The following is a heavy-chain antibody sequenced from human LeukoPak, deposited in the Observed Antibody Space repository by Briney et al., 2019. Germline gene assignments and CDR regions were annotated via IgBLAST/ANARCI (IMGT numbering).Heavy chain of an antibody. CDR3: ARETNYGDYAPDY. J-gene: IGHJ4*02. D-gene: IGHD4-17*01. Sequence: SGGSLRLSCAASGFTFSSYSMNWVRQAPGKGLEWVSSISSSSSYIYYADSVKGRFTISRDNAKNSLYLQMNSLRAEDTAVYYCARETNYGDYAPDYWGQGTLVTVSS. CDR2: ISSSSSYI. V-gene: IGHV3-21*01. CDR1: GFTFSSYS.